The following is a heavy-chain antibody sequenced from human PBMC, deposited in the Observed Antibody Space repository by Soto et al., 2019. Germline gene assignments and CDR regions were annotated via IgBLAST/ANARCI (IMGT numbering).Heavy chain of an antibody. D-gene: IGHD3-16*02. CDR2: INHSGST. Sequence: QVQLQQWGAGLLKPSETLSLTCAVYGGSFSGYYWSWIRQPPGKGLEWIGEINHSGSTNYNPSLKSRVTISVDTSKNQFSLKLSSVTAADTAVYYCGVGAPDYAWGSYRPSGMDVWGQGTTVTVSS. V-gene: IGHV4-34*01. CDR3: GVGAPDYAWGSYRPSGMDV. CDR1: GGSFSGYY. J-gene: IGHJ6*02.